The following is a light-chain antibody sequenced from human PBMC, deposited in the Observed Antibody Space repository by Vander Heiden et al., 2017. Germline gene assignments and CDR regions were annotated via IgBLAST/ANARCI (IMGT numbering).Light chain of an antibody. V-gene: IGKV1-39*01. CDR3: QQSYSTLGFT. CDR1: QSISSY. CDR2: AAS. Sequence: DIQMTQSPSSLSASVGDRVTITCRASQSISSYLNWYQQKPGKAPKLLIYAASSLQSGVPSRFSGSGSGTDFTLTISSLQPEDFATYYCQQSYSTLGFTFGPETKVDIK. J-gene: IGKJ3*01.